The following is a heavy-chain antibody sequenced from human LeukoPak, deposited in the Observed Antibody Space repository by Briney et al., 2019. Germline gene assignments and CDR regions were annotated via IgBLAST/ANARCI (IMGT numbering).Heavy chain of an antibody. D-gene: IGHD6-6*01. Sequence: ASVKVSCKASGYTFTGYYMHWVRQAPGQGLEWMGWINPNSGGTDYAQKFQGRVTMTRDTSISTAYMELSRLRSEDTAVYYCARDEYSSTPGGMDVWGQGTTVTVSS. CDR1: GYTFTGYY. CDR2: INPNSGGT. CDR3: ARDEYSSTPGGMDV. V-gene: IGHV1-2*02. J-gene: IGHJ6*02.